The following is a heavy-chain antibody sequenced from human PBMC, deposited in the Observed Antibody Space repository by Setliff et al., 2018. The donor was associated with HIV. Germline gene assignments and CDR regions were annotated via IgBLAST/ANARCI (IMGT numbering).Heavy chain of an antibody. CDR2: VHHTGYL. V-gene: IGHV4-34*01. D-gene: IGHD2-21*01. CDR1: GGPLTDNY. J-gene: IGHJ4*02. Sequence: PSETLSLTCAVHGGPLTDNYWNWIRQSPGKGLEWIAEVHHTGYLNYNPSLKSRVSMSVDTSKNQFSLRLTSVTAADTAVYYCARDLARVIAHWGQGTLVTVSS. CDR3: ARDLARVIAH.